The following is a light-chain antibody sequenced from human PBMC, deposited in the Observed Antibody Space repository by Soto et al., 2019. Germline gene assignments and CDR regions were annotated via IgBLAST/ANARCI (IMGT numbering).Light chain of an antibody. J-gene: IGLJ2*01. CDR2: GNS. Sequence: QSVLTQPPSVSGAPGQRVTISCTGSSSNIGAGYDVHWYQQVPGTAPQLLIYGNSIRPSGVPDRFSGSKSGNTASLTVSGLQAEDEADYYCSSYAGSNNRVFGGGTKLTVL. V-gene: IGLV1-40*01. CDR3: SSYAGSNNRV. CDR1: SSNIGAGYD.